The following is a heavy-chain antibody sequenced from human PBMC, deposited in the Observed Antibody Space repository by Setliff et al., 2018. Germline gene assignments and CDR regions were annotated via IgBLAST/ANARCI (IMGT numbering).Heavy chain of an antibody. D-gene: IGHD1-26*01. CDR3: ARDNTIVGATDY. CDR1: GGSVSSGSYY. Sequence: SETLSLTCTVSGGSVSSGSYYWSWIRQPAGKGLEWIGRIYTSGSTNYNPSLKSRVAISVDTSKNQFSLRLRSVTAADTAVYYCARDNTIVGATDYWGQGALVTVSS. V-gene: IGHV4-61*02. CDR2: IYTSGST. J-gene: IGHJ4*02.